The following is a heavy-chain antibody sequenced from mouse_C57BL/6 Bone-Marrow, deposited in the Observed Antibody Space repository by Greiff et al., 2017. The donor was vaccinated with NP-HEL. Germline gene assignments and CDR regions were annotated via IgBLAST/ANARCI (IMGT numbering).Heavy chain of an antibody. CDR1: GYTFTSYW. V-gene: IGHV1-59*01. J-gene: IGHJ3*01. Sequence: QVQLQQPGAELVRPGTSVKLSCKASGYTFTSYWMHWVKQRPGQGLERIGVIDPSDSYTNYNQKFKGKATLTVDTSSSTAYMQLSSLTSEDSAVYYCAFYLRWGQGTLVTVSA. CDR2: IDPSDSYT. CDR3: AFYLR. D-gene: IGHD5-1*01.